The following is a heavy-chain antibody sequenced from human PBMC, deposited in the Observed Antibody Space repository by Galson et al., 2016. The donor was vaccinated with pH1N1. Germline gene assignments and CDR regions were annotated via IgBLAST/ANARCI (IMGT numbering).Heavy chain of an antibody. CDR1: GFTFSSYG. CDR2: IWYDGSNK. V-gene: IGHV3-33*01. CDR3: ARDHLPDILTDYPVN. J-gene: IGHJ4*02. D-gene: IGHD3-9*01. Sequence: SLRLSCAASGFTFSSYGMHWVRQAPGKGLEWVAVIWYDGSNKYYADSVKGRFTISRDNSKNTLYLQMNSLRAEDTAVYYCARDHLPDILTDYPVNWGQGTLVTVSP.